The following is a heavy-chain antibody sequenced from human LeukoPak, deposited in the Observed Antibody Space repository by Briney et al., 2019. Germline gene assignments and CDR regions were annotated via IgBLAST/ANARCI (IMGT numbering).Heavy chain of an antibody. CDR2: IYNDGTII. Sequence: TGGSLRLSCAASGFTFSTFWIHWVRQAPGKRLEWVAGIYNDGTIINYADSVMGRFTISRDNARNTVYLQMDNLRAEDTSVYYCARPPFITVADPFDLWGQGTLVTVSS. CDR1: GFTFSTFW. CDR3: ARPPFITVADPFDL. V-gene: IGHV3-74*01. D-gene: IGHD6-19*01. J-gene: IGHJ4*02.